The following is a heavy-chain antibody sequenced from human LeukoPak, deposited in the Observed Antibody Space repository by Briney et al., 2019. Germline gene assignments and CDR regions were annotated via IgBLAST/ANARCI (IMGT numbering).Heavy chain of an antibody. CDR2: IYYSGST. CDR3: ARVSPGDYYDSSGYYYGEGYDY. J-gene: IGHJ4*02. V-gene: IGHV4-31*03. CDR1: GGSISSGGYY. Sequence: SETLSLTCTVYGGSISSGGYYWSWIRQHPGKGLEWIGYIYYSGSTYYNPSLKSRVTISVDTSKNQFSLKLSSVTAADTAVYYCARVSPGDYYDSSGYYYGEGYDYWGQGTLVTVSS. D-gene: IGHD3-22*01.